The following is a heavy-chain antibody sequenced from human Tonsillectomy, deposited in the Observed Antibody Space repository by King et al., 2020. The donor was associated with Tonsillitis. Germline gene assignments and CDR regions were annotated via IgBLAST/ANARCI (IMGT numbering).Heavy chain of an antibody. J-gene: IGHJ4*02. CDR1: GFTFSPFS. CDR2: LSGCSAYI. D-gene: IGHD1-26*01. V-gene: IGHV3-21*01. CDR3: AGDLGRLSGSYFDY. Sequence: QLVESGGGLCKPVWALRLSCAASGFTFSPFSMNWVRPAPGRGLEGVSFLSGCSAYIEYADSVKGRLTVSRDNAKNSLFLQMNSRRAEDTAIYYGAGDLGRLSGSYFDYGGQGTPVTVSS.